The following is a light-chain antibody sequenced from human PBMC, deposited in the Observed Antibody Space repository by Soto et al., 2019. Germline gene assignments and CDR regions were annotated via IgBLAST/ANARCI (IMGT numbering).Light chain of an antibody. V-gene: IGKV1-39*01. CDR2: AAS. J-gene: IGKJ2*01. CDR1: QTISTY. CDR3: QQSYSTPYT. Sequence: DIQMTQSPFSLSACVGDRVTITCRARQTISTYLNWYQQKPGKAPKVLIYAASSLQSGVPSRFSGSGSGTDFTLTISSLQPEDFATYYCQQSYSTPYTFGQGTKLEIK.